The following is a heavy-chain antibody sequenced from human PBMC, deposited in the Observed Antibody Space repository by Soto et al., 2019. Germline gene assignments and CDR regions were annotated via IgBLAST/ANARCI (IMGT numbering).Heavy chain of an antibody. CDR1: GGTFSSYT. CDR2: IIPILGIA. V-gene: IGHV1-69*02. Sequence: QVQLVQSGAEVKKPGSSVKVSCKASGGTFSSYTISWVRQAPGQGLEWMGRIIPILGIANYAQKFQGRVSITADKSTSTAYMELSSVRSEDTAVYYCATVLCSSTSCYSGWFDPWGQGTLVTVSS. D-gene: IGHD2-2*01. CDR3: ATVLCSSTSCYSGWFDP. J-gene: IGHJ5*02.